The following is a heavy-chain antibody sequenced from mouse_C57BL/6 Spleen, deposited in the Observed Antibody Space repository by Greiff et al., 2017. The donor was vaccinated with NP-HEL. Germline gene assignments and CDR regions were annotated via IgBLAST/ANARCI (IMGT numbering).Heavy chain of an antibody. V-gene: IGHV5-16*01. CDR2: INYDGSST. CDR3: ARVDYDHWYFDV. D-gene: IGHD2-4*01. J-gene: IGHJ1*03. Sequence: EVHLVESEGGLVQPGSSMKLSCTASGFTFSDYYMAWVRQVPEKGLEWVANINYDGSSTYYLDSLKSRFIISRDNAKNILYLQMSSLKSEDTATYYCARVDYDHWYFDVWGTGTTVTVSS. CDR1: GFTFSDYY.